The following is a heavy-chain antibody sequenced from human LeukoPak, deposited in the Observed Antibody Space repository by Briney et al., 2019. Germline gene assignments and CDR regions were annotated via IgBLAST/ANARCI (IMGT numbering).Heavy chain of an antibody. V-gene: IGHV1-18*04. Sequence: ASVKVSCKASGYTFTSYGISWVRQAPGQGLEWMGWISAYNGSTNYAQKLQGRVTITTDTSTSTAYMELRSMRSDDTAVYYCARERGRGYCSSTSCYWDYYYGMDVWGKGTTVTVSS. D-gene: IGHD2-2*01. CDR3: ARERGRGYCSSTSCYWDYYYGMDV. CDR2: ISAYNGST. CDR1: GYTFTSYG. J-gene: IGHJ6*04.